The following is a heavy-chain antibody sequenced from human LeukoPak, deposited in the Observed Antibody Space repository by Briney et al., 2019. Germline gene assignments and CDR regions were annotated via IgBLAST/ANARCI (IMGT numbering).Heavy chain of an antibody. CDR1: GFTFSSYS. D-gene: IGHD3-22*01. Sequence: PGGSLRLSCAASGFTFSSYSMNWVRQAPGKGLEWVSYISSSSSTIYYADSVKGRFTISRDNAKNSLYLQMNSLRAEDTAVYYCARDKTGTYYCDSSGSFGVDYWGQGTLVTVSS. CDR2: ISSSSSTI. J-gene: IGHJ4*02. V-gene: IGHV3-48*04. CDR3: ARDKTGTYYCDSSGSFGVDY.